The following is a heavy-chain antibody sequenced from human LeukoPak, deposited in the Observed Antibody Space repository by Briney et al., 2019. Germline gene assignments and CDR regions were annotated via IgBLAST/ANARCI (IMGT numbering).Heavy chain of an antibody. D-gene: IGHD6-13*01. CDR3: ARGAGGSSSWSTIRYLDR. CDR1: GFTFSNYA. CDR2: ISYDGSNK. V-gene: IGHV3-30-3*01. J-gene: IGHJ4*02. Sequence: GGSPRLSCAASGFTFSNYAMHWVRQAPGKGLEWVTAISYDGSNKYYADSVKGRFTISRDNSKNTLYLQMNSLRAEDTAVYYCARGAGGSSSWSTIRYLDRWGQGTLVTVSS.